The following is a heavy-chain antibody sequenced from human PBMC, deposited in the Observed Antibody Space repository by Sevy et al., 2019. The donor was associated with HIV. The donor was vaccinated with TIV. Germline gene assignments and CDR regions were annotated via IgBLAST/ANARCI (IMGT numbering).Heavy chain of an antibody. CDR3: AAEDITRFGGPLRVFDM. CDR1: GFTFSNSA. J-gene: IGHJ3*02. D-gene: IGHD3-16*01. V-gene: IGHV1-58*01. Sequence: ASVKVSCKASGFTFSNSAVQWVRQTRGPRLEWIGWIVVGSDNTNYAQKFQERVTISRDMSTRTAYMELSSLRSEDTAVYYCAAEDITRFGGPLRVFDMWGQGTMVTVSS. CDR2: IVVGSDNT.